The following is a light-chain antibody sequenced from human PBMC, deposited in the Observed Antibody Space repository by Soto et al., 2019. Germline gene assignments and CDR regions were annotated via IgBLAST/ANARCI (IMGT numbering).Light chain of an antibody. J-gene: IGKJ2*01. CDR3: QQSGGSPPYT. V-gene: IGKV3-20*01. CDR2: GAS. CDR1: QSISRYY. Sequence: EIVLTQSPATLSLSPGERATLSCRASQSISRYYLAWYQHKPGQAPRLLMNGASSRATGIPHRFSGSGSGTDFTLTISSLEPEDCGVYYCQQSGGSPPYTFGQGTRLEIK.